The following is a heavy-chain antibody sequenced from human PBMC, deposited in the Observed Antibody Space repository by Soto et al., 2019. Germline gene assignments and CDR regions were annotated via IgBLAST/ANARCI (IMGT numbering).Heavy chain of an antibody. CDR3: ARTHSGSYYSVFNY. V-gene: IGHV4-38-2*01. CDR1: NFSISSGYC. Sequence: SETLSLTCVVSNFSISSGYCWGWIRQSPGKGLEWIASIYRSGTTSYNPSLKSRVTISVDPSKNQFSLMLTAVTAADTAVYYCARTHSGSYYSVFNYWGRGSLVTVSS. J-gene: IGHJ4*02. CDR2: IYRSGTT. D-gene: IGHD1-26*01.